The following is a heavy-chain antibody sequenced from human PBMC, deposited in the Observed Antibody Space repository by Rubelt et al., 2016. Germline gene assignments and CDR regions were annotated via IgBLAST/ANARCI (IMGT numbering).Heavy chain of an antibody. V-gene: IGHV1-69*06. CDR1: GGTFSSYA. CDR3: ARDLVGVVITTHDAFDI. D-gene: IGHD3-22*01. J-gene: IGHJ3*02. Sequence: QVQLVQSGAEVKKPGSSVKVSCKASGGTFSSYAISWVRQAPGQGLEWMGGIIPIFGTANYAQKFQGRVTITADKSTSTAYMELSSLRSADTAVYYCARDLVGVVITTHDAFDIWGQGTMVTVSS. CDR2: IIPIFGTA.